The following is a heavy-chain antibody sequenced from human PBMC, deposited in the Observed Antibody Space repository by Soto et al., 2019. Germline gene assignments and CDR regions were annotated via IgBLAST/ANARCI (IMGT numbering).Heavy chain of an antibody. CDR3: AKRRVTGGRMDV. V-gene: IGHV3-23*01. J-gene: IGHJ6*02. CDR1: GFTFSSYA. CDR2: ISGSGGST. Sequence: LRLSCAASGFTFSSYAMSWVRQAPGKGLEWVSAISGSGGSTYYADSVKGRFTISRDNSKNTLYLQMNSPRAEDTAVYYCAKRRVTGGRMDVWGQGTTVTVSS. D-gene: IGHD2-21*02.